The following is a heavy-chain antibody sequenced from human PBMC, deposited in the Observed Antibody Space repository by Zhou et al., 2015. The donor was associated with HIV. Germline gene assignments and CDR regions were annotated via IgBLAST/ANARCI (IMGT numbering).Heavy chain of an antibody. Sequence: LVQSGTEVRKPGSSVKVSCKASGGTFSGSDLSWVRQAPGQGLEWMGRITPMFDIHTYAEKFRARLNITVDRHTSAAYMELRSLRSEDTAVYYCARRGIQQWFDSFDMWGQGTMVTVSS. J-gene: IGHJ3*02. CDR3: ARRGIQQWFDSFDM. CDR2: ITPMFDIH. CDR1: GGTFSGSD. D-gene: IGHD5-18*01. V-gene: IGHV1-69*17.